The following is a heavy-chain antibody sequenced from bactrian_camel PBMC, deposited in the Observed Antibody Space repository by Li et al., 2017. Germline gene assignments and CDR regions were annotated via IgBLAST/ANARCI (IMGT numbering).Heavy chain of an antibody. CDR1: GVTAARSC. CDR3: ATIERWVEYKY. J-gene: IGHJ4*01. Sequence: VQLVESGGGSVRAGGSLRLSCTIAVSGVTAARSCMAWFRQAPGKEREIVATIDNDEYTAYAESVKGRFTISRDNNQKTVSLHMSSLNPEDTGVYYCATIERWVEYKYWGQGTQVTVS. D-gene: IGHD3*01. CDR2: IDNDEYT. V-gene: IGHV3S56*01.